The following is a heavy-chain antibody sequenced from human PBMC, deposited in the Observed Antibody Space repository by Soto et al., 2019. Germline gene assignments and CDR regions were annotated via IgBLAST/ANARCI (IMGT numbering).Heavy chain of an antibody. Sequence: QVQLVQSGAEVKKPGSSVKVSCKASGGTFSSYTISWVRQAPGQGLEWMGRIIPILGIANYAQKFQGRVTITANKSTRTAYMELSSVRSEDTAVYDCARGPRVGVSRFEYWGQGTLVTVFS. CDR2: IIPILGIA. CDR3: ARGPRVGVSRFEY. CDR1: GGTFSSYT. J-gene: IGHJ4*02. D-gene: IGHD1-26*01. V-gene: IGHV1-69*02.